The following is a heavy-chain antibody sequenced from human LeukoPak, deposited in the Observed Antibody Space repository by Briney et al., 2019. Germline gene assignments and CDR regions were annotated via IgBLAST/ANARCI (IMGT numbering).Heavy chain of an antibody. V-gene: IGHV1-46*02. CDR3: ARGGAGLRLVYFDY. J-gene: IGHJ4*02. CDR2: INPSGGTT. D-gene: IGHD4-17*01. CDR1: GYSENFYG. Sequence: ASVKVSCKTSGYSENFYGITWVRQAPGQGLEWMGIINPSGGTTNYAQKFRGRVTMTRDMSTSTVYMELSSLRSEDTAVYYCARGGAGLRLVYFDYWGQGTLVTVSS.